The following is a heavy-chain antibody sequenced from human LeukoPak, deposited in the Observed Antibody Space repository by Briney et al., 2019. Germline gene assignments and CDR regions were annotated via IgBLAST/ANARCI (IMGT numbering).Heavy chain of an antibody. CDR1: GGSISSSNYY. J-gene: IGHJ4*02. D-gene: IGHD4-17*01. CDR2: IYYSGST. CDR3: ARDRPYGDYYPY. Sequence: PSETLSLTCTVSGGSISSSNYYWGWIRQPPGKGLEWIGNIYYSGSTYYNPSLKSRVTISVDTSKNQFSLKLSSVTAADTAVYYCARDRPYGDYYPYWGQGTLVTVSS. V-gene: IGHV4-39*07.